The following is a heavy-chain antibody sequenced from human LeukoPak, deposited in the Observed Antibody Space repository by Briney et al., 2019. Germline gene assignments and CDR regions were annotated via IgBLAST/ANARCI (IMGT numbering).Heavy chain of an antibody. J-gene: IGHJ6*03. CDR3: ARARVGITFGYYYYVDV. Sequence: SQTLSLTCTVSGGSISSGSYYWSWIRQPAGKGLEWIGRIYTSGSTNYNPSLKSRVTISVDTSKNQFSLKLSSVTAADTAVYYCARARVGITFGYYYYVDVWGKGTTVTVSS. CDR1: GGSISSGSYY. CDR2: IYTSGST. V-gene: IGHV4-61*02. D-gene: IGHD3-10*01.